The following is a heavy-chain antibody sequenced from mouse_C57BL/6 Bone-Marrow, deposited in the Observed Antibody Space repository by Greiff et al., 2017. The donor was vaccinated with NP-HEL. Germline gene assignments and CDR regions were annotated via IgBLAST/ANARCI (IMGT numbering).Heavy chain of an antibody. CDR2: IDPENGDT. V-gene: IGHV14-4*01. CDR1: GFNIKDDY. CDR3: TRMIRDY. J-gene: IGHJ2*01. D-gene: IGHD2-4*01. Sequence: VHVKQSGAELVRPGASVKLSCTASGFNIKDDYMHWVKQRPEQGLEWIGWIDPENGDTEYASKFQGKATITADTSSNTAYLQLSSLTSEDTAVYYCTRMIRDYWGQGTTLTVSS.